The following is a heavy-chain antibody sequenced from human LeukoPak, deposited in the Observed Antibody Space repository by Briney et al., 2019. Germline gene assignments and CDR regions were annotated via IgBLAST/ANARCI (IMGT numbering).Heavy chain of an antibody. D-gene: IGHD3-16*01. CDR1: GFSSRNYA. Sequence: GGSLRLTCAVSGFSSRNYAMSWVRQAPGKGLEWVSSITSSGDDTFYAASVKGRFTISRDNTWGTVFLHMNSLRADDTAVYYCAFDWGFDYWGQGTLVTVSS. J-gene: IGHJ4*02. V-gene: IGHV3-23*01. CDR2: ITSSGDDT. CDR3: AFDWGFDY.